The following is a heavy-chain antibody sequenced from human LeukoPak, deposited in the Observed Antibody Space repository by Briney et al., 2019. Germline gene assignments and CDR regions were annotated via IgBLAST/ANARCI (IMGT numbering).Heavy chain of an antibody. Sequence: PGGSLRLSCAASGFTFSSYAMSWVRQAPGKGLEWVSAISGSGGSTYYADSVKGRFTISRDNSKNTLYLQMNNLRADDTAVYYCAKDIRSVVQPGGWGQGTLVTVSS. V-gene: IGHV3-23*01. CDR1: GFTFSSYA. CDR2: ISGSGGST. J-gene: IGHJ4*02. D-gene: IGHD1-1*01. CDR3: AKDIRSVVQPGG.